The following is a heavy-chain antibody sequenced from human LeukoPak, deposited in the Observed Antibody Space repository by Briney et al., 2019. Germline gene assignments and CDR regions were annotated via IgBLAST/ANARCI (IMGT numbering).Heavy chain of an antibody. V-gene: IGHV1-24*01. D-gene: IGHD3-3*01. CDR2: FDPEDGET. CDR1: GYTLTELS. J-gene: IGHJ5*02. Sequence: ASVKVSCKVSGYTLTELSMHWVRQAPGKGLGWMGGFDPEDGETIYAQKFQGRVTMTEDTSTDTAYMELSSLRSEDTAVYYCATTPTDFWSGRNTNNWFDPWGQGTLVTVSS. CDR3: ATTPTDFWSGRNTNNWFDP.